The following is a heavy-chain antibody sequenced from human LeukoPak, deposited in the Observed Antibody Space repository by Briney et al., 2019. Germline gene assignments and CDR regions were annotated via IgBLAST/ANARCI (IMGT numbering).Heavy chain of an antibody. J-gene: IGHJ4*02. D-gene: IGHD3-10*01. CDR1: GLTVSSNY. Sequence: PGGSLRLSCAASGLTVSSNYMSWVRQAPGKGLEWVSVIYSDGKSYYADSVKGRFTISRDNSKNTVYLQMNSLRAEDTAVYYCARSPGGWFGELLPYFDYWGQGTLVTVSS. CDR2: IYSDGKS. V-gene: IGHV3-53*01. CDR3: ARSPGGWFGELLPYFDY.